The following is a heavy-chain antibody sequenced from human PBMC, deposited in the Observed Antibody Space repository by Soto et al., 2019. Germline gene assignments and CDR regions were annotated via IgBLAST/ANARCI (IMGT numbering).Heavy chain of an antibody. CDR1: GYSFTSYW. CDR2: IYPGDSDT. Sequence: GESLKISCKGSGYSFTSYWIGWVRQMPGKGLEWMGIIYPGDSDTRYSPSFQDQVTISADKSISTAYLQWSSLKASDTAMYYCARAIEDYGSGNSYFDYWGQGTLVTVSS. CDR3: ARAIEDYGSGNSYFDY. V-gene: IGHV5-51*01. J-gene: IGHJ4*02. D-gene: IGHD3-10*01.